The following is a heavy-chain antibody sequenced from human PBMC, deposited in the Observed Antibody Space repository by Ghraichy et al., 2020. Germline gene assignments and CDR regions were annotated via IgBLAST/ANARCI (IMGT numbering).Heavy chain of an antibody. Sequence: ASVKVSCKASGYTFTSYGISWVRQAPGQGLEWMGWISAYNGNTNYAQKLQGRVTMTTDTSTSTAYMELRSLRSDDTAVYYCARVMYYGDYYYYYYMDVWGKGTTVTVSS. V-gene: IGHV1-18*01. D-gene: IGHD4-17*01. CDR3: ARVMYYGDYYYYYYMDV. CDR1: GYTFTSYG. CDR2: ISAYNGNT. J-gene: IGHJ6*03.